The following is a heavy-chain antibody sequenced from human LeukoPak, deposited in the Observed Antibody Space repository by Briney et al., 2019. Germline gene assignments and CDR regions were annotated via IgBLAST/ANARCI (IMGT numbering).Heavy chain of an antibody. CDR3: ARVPANWAYYFDY. D-gene: IGHD7-27*01. J-gene: IGHJ4*02. CDR1: GRSITSGVYY. CDR2: ISTSTSGST. V-gene: IGHV4-61*02. Sequence: SQTLSLTCTVSGRSITSGVYYWSWIRQPAGKGLEWIGRISTSTSGSTNYNPSLKSRVTISVDTSRNQSSLKLASVTAADTAVYYCARVPANWAYYFDYWGQGILVTVSS.